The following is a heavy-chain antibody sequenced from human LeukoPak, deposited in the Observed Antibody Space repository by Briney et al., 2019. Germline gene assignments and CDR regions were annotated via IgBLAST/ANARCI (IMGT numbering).Heavy chain of an antibody. CDR1: GGTFSSYA. CDR2: ISAYNGNT. Sequence: ASVKVSCKASGGTFSSYAISWVRQAPGQGLEWMGWISAYNGNTNYPQKLQGRVTMTTDTSTSTAYMELRSLKSDDTAVYYCGRDMGGFDYWGQGTLVTVSS. CDR3: GRDMGGFDY. V-gene: IGHV1-18*01. D-gene: IGHD2-15*01. J-gene: IGHJ4*02.